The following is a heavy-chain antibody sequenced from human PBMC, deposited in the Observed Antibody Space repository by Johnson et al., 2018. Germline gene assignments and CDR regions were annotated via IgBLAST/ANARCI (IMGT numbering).Heavy chain of an antibody. CDR2: IDPTGGST. J-gene: IGHJ6*02. CDR3: ARPDSLNWGLDV. D-gene: IGHD2-8*01. CDR1: GYTFINYY. V-gene: IGHV1-46*01. Sequence: QVQLVQSGAEVKKPGASVKISCKASGYTFINYYLHWVRPAPGQGPEWVGAIDPTGGSTRFAQKFQGRVSMTRDASTTTVYMELYGLKSEDTAVYYCARPDSLNWGLDVWGQGTTVTVSS.